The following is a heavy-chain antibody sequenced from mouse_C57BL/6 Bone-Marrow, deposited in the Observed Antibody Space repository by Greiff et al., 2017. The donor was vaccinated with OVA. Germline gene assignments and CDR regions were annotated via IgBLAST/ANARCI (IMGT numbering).Heavy chain of an antibody. D-gene: IGHD2-1*01. CDR2: IYPSSGDT. Sequence: QVQLLQPGAELVKPGASVKLSCTASGYTFTSYGMRWVKQRPGRGLEWIGGIYPSSGDTYYNEKFKSKATLTADKPSSTAYMQLRSLTSEDSAVYYCARECDYGTAVDYWGQGTLVTVSA. V-gene: IGHV1-62-3*01. J-gene: IGHJ3*01. CDR1: GYTFTSYG. CDR3: ARECDYGTAVDY.